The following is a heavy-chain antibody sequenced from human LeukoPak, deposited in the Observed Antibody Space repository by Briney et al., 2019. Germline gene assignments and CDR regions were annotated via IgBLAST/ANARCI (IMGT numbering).Heavy chain of an antibody. V-gene: IGHV1-8*03. CDR2: MNPNSGPT. CDR1: GGTFSSYA. Sequence: ASVKVSCKASGGTFSSYAISWVRQATGQGLEWLGWMNPNSGPTGYAQKFQGRVTSTRNTSTGTAYMELSSLRSDDTAVYYCARGMRDAFDIWGQGTMVTVSS. J-gene: IGHJ3*02. CDR3: ARGMRDAFDI.